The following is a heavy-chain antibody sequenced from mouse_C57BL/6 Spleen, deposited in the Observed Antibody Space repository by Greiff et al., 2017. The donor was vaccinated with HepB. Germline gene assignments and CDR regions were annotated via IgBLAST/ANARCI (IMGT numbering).Heavy chain of an antibody. CDR3: ARSPYYYGSSYGYAMDY. D-gene: IGHD1-1*01. CDR1: GYTFTGYW. Sequence: VQLQQSGAELMKPGASVKLSCKATGYTFTGYWIEWVKQRPGHGLEWIGEILPGSGSTNYNEKFKGKATFTADTSSNTAYMQLSSLTTEDSAIYYCARSPYYYGSSYGYAMDYWGQGTSVTVSS. CDR2: ILPGSGST. V-gene: IGHV1-9*01. J-gene: IGHJ4*01.